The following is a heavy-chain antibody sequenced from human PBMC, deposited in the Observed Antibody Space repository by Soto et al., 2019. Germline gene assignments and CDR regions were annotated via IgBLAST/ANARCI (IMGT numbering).Heavy chain of an antibody. Sequence: SVKVSCKAPGGTFSSYAISWVRQAPGQGLEWMGGIIPIFGTANYAQKFQGRVTITADKSTSTAYMELSSLRSEDTAVYYCASTHLMVRAEATNLSYYYGIDVSGQGTTVTVSS. V-gene: IGHV1-69*06. J-gene: IGHJ6*02. D-gene: IGHD3-10*01. CDR2: IIPIFGTA. CDR1: GGTFSSYA. CDR3: ASTHLMVRAEATNLSYYYGIDV.